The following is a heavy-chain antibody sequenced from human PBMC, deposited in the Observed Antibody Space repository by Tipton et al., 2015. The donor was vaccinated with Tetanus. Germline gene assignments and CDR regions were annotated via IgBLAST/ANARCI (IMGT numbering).Heavy chain of an antibody. V-gene: IGHV4-39*01. CDR3: ARPLDMDYYDSSPFDP. CDR1: GGSISSSSYY. CDR2: IYYSGST. J-gene: IGHJ5*02. D-gene: IGHD3-22*01. Sequence: TLSLTCTVSGGSISSSSYYWGWIRQPPGKGLEWIGSIYYSGSTYYNPSLKSRVTISVDTSKNRFSLKLSSVTAADTAVYYCARPLDMDYYDSSPFDPWGQGTLVTVSS.